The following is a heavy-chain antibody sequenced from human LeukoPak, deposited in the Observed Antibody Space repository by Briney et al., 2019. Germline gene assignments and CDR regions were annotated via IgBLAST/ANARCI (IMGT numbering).Heavy chain of an antibody. Sequence: PGGSLRLSCAASGFSFSIYGMSWVRQAPGKGLHWLSAISANGINTYYADSVKGRFTMSRDNSKNTLYLHMHSLRADDTALYYCAKDLHGAFDYWGQGILVTVSS. CDR3: AKDLHGAFDY. V-gene: IGHV3-23*01. CDR2: ISANGINT. CDR1: GFSFSIYG. D-gene: IGHD3-10*01. J-gene: IGHJ4*02.